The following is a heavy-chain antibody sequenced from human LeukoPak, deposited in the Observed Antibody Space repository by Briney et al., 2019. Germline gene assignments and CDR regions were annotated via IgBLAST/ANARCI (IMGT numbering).Heavy chain of an antibody. CDR2: IHDSGST. D-gene: IGHD3-16*02. Sequence: SETLSLTCAISDDSISSGGYSWSWIRQPPGKGLEWIGYIHDSGSTYYNPSLKSRVTISVDTSKNQFSLKLNSVTAADTALYYCTRDRGIMLTFGGVIAKGAHYWGQGTLVTVSS. CDR3: TRDRGIMLTFGGVIAKGAHY. J-gene: IGHJ4*02. V-gene: IGHV4-30-4*07. CDR1: DDSISSGGYS.